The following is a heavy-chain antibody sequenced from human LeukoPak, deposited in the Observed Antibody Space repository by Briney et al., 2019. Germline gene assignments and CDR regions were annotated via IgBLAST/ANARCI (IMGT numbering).Heavy chain of an antibody. J-gene: IGHJ6*03. CDR1: GGSISSYY. CDR3: ARAIGGYYMDV. D-gene: IGHD3-16*01. V-gene: IGHV4-59*01. Sequence: SETLSLTCTVSGGSISSYYWSWIRQPPGKGLEWIGYVYYSGSTNYNPSLKSRLTISVDTSKNQFSLKLRSVTAADTAVYFCARAIGGYYMDVWGKGTTVTISS. CDR2: VYYSGST.